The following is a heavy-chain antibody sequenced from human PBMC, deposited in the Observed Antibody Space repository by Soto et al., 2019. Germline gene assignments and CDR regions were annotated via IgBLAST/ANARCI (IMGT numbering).Heavy chain of an antibody. V-gene: IGHV3-30-3*01. D-gene: IGHD2-15*01. Sequence: QVQLVESGGGEVQPGTSLRLSCAASGFTFSRSPMHWVRQAPGKGLDWVGFISADGSSQHYADSVRGRFIISRDNFRNTMSLQMDRLKPEDTAVYYCARPVVAGTPDYWGQGALVSVSS. J-gene: IGHJ4*02. CDR3: ARPVVAGTPDY. CDR1: GFTFSRSP. CDR2: ISADGSSQ.